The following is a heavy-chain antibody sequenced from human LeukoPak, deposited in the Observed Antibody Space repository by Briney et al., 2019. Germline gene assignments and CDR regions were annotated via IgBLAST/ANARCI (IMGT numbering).Heavy chain of an antibody. CDR1: GFTSSSYW. CDR2: INSDGSST. D-gene: IGHD2-21*02. Sequence: GGSLRLSCAASGFTSSSYWMHWVRQAPGKGLVWVSRINSDGSSTSYADSVKGRFTISRDNTKNTLYLQMNSLRAEDTAVYYCARSHCGGDCYSGYFQHWGQGTLVTVSS. CDR3: ARSHCGGDCYSGYFQH. V-gene: IGHV3-74*01. J-gene: IGHJ1*01.